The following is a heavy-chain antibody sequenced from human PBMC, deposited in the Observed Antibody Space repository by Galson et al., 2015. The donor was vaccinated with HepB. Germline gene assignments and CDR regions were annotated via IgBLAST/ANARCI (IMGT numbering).Heavy chain of an antibody. Sequence: SAKVSCKASGGTFSSYTFAWVRQAPGQGLEWMGRVIPILGTANYAQNFQGRVSLTVDKSTTTAYMELNSLRSEDTAVYYCAIAYFYDTTGYFWLDPWGQGTLVTVSP. J-gene: IGHJ5*02. V-gene: IGHV1-69*08. CDR3: AIAYFYDTTGYFWLDP. D-gene: IGHD3-22*01. CDR2: VIPILGTA. CDR1: GGTFSSYT.